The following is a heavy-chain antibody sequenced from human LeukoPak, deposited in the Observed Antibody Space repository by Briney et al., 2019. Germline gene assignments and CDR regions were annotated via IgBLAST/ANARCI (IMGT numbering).Heavy chain of an antibody. CDR3: AKDVKIRFTNWFDP. D-gene: IGHD3-3*01. CDR1: GFTFSSYG. Sequence: PGGSLRLSCAASGFTFSSYGMHWVRQAPGKGLEWVAVISYDGSNKYYADSVKGRFTISRDNSKNTLYLQMNSLRAEDTAVYYCAKDVKIRFTNWFDPWGQGTLVTVSS. CDR2: ISYDGSNK. J-gene: IGHJ5*02. V-gene: IGHV3-30*18.